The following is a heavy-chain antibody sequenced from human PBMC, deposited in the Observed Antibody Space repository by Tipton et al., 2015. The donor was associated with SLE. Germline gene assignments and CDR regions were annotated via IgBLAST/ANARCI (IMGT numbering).Heavy chain of an antibody. V-gene: IGHV4-30-2*02. CDR2: IYHSGST. J-gene: IGHJ2*01. D-gene: IGHD2-21*01. CDR1: GGSISSGAYS. Sequence: LRLSCAVSGGSISSGAYSWSWIRQPPGKGLEWIGYIYHSGSTYSNPSLKSRVSISVDRSKNQFSLKLSSVTAADTAMYYCAKADGVVGGQVPYWYFDLWGRGTLVTVSS. CDR3: AKADGVVGGQVPYWYFDL.